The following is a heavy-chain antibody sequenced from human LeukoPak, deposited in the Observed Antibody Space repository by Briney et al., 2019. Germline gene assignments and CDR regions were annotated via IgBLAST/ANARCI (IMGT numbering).Heavy chain of an antibody. V-gene: IGHV3-30*18. CDR1: GFTFSNYG. CDR3: AKSIVGATGDAFDI. J-gene: IGHJ3*02. D-gene: IGHD1-26*01. CDR2: MSFDGSNK. Sequence: GGSLRLSCAASGFTFSNYGMHWVRQAPGKGLEWVAVMSFDGSNKYYADSVKGRFTISRDNSKNTLYLQMNSLRAEDTAVYYCAKSIVGATGDAFDIWGQGTMVTASS.